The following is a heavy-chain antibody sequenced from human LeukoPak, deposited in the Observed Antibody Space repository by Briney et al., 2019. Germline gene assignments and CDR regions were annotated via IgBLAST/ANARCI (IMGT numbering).Heavy chain of an antibody. Sequence: ASVKVSCKASGGTFSSYAISWVRQAPGQGLEWMGGIIPIFGTANYAQKFQGRVTITADESTSTAYMELSSLRSEDTAVYYCARVQEVRSARYGMDVWGQGTTVTVSS. J-gene: IGHJ6*02. CDR2: IIPIFGTA. D-gene: IGHD3-3*01. CDR3: ARVQEVRSARYGMDV. CDR1: GGTFSSYA. V-gene: IGHV1-69*01.